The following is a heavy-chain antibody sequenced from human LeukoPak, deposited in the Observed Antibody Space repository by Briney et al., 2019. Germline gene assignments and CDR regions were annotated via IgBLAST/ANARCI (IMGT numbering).Heavy chain of an antibody. CDR3: ARGRGTIGSNRDFYFYYYMDI. CDR1: GYTFTNYA. Sequence: GASVKVSCKASGYTFTNYAMHWVRLAPGQRLQWMGWINLFNGNTKYSQYFEGRVTITRDTSASTVYMELSSLRPDDMAVYYCARGRGTIGSNRDFYFYYYMDIWGNGTTVTVSS. V-gene: IGHV1-3*03. J-gene: IGHJ6*03. CDR2: INLFNGNT. D-gene: IGHD2-21*01.